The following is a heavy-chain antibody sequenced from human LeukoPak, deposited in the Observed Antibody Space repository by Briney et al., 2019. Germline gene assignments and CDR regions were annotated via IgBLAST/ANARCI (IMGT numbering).Heavy chain of an antibody. CDR1: GDSISTYNYF. CDR3: ARASGGYYWDFDY. Sequence: KPSETLSLICTVSGDSISTYNYFWGWIRQPPGKGLEWIGSIYYSGNTYYSPSLKSRVTICADTSKNQFSLKVTSVTAADTAVYYCARASGGYYWDFDYWGQGTLVTVSS. CDR2: IYYSGNT. D-gene: IGHD3-22*01. J-gene: IGHJ4*02. V-gene: IGHV4-39*01.